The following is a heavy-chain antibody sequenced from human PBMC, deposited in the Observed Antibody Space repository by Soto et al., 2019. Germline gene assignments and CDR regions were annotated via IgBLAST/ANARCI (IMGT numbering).Heavy chain of an antibody. CDR2: IWYDGSNK. Sequence: QVQLVESGGGVVQPGRSLRLSCAASGFTFSSYGMHWVRQAPGKGLEWVAVIWYDGSNKYYADSVKGRFTISRDNSKNTLYLQMNSLRAEDMAVYYCARGPVTYYYYYYMDVWGKGTTVTVSS. V-gene: IGHV3-33*01. CDR3: ARGPVTYYYYYYMDV. D-gene: IGHD4-17*01. J-gene: IGHJ6*03. CDR1: GFTFSSYG.